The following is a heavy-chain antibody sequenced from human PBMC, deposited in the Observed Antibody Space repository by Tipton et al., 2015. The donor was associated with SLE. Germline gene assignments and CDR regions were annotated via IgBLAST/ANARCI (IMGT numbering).Heavy chain of an antibody. CDR3: ARVEIWVQNRGVAS. CDR1: GGSISSGDCY. Sequence: GLVKPLETLSLTCTVSGGSISSGDCYWTWIRQLPGKGLEWIGYIYYSGSTSYSSSLKSRLTISMDTSKNQFSLKLTSVTAADTAMYYCARVEIWVQNRGVASWGQGPLVTVSS. D-gene: IGHD5-24*01. V-gene: IGHV4-31*03. CDR2: IYYSGST. J-gene: IGHJ5*01.